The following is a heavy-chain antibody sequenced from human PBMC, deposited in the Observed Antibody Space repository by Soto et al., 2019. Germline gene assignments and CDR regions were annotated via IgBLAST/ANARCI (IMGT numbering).Heavy chain of an antibody. CDR3: ARGGYCSSTSCLLGYYYGMDV. CDR2: ISAYNGNT. D-gene: IGHD2-2*01. J-gene: IGHJ6*02. V-gene: IGHV1-18*01. CDR1: GYTFTSYG. Sequence: ASVKVSCKASGYTFTSYGISWVRQAPGQGLEWMGWISAYNGNTNYAQKLQGRVTMTTDTSTSTAYMELRSLRSDDTAVYYCARGGYCSSTSCLLGYYYGMDVWGQGTTVTVSS.